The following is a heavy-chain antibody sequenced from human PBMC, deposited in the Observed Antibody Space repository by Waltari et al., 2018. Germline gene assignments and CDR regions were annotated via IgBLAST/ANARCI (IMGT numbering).Heavy chain of an antibody. CDR3: ATNSLRFLEWSHYYYGMDV. V-gene: IGHV1-24*01. Sequence: QVQLVQSGAEVKKPGASVKVSCKVSGYTLTELSMHWVRQAPGKGLEWMGGFDPEDGETIYAQKFQGRVTMTEDTSTDTAYMELSSLRSEDTAVYYCATNSLRFLEWSHYYYGMDVWGQGTTVIVSS. CDR1: GYTLTELS. D-gene: IGHD3-3*01. J-gene: IGHJ6*02. CDR2: FDPEDGET.